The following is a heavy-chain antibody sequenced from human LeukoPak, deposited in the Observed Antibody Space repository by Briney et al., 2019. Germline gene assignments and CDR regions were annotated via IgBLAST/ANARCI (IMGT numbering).Heavy chain of an antibody. D-gene: IGHD3-3*01. J-gene: IGHJ4*02. CDR2: IIPIFGTA. CDR1: GGTFSSYA. V-gene: IGHV1-69*13. Sequence: GASVNVSCKASGGTFSSYAISWVRQAPGQGLEWMGGIIPIFGTANYAQKFQGRVTITADESTSTAYMELSSLRSEDTAVYYRAVKLRSLDYWGQGTLVTVSS. CDR3: AVKLRSLDY.